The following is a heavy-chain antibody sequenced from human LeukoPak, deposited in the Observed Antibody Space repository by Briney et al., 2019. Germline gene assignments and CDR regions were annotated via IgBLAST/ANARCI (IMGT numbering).Heavy chain of an antibody. CDR1: GGSISSGGYY. D-gene: IGHD2-2*01. CDR3: ARQYCSSTSCYPNNWFDP. V-gene: IGHV4-31*03. CDR2: IYYSGST. Sequence: SETLSLTCTVSGGSISSGGYYWSWIRQHPGKGLEWIGYIYYSGSTYYNPSLKSRVTISVDASKNQFSLKLSSVTAADTAVYYCARQYCSSTSCYPNNWFDPWGQGTLVTVSS. J-gene: IGHJ5*02.